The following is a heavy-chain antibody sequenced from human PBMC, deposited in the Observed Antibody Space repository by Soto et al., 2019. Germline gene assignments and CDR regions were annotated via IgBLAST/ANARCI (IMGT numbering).Heavy chain of an antibody. CDR3: ARGFGGAAAGTELGY. Sequence: QVQLVQSGAEVKKPGASVKVSCKASGYTSTSYGITWVRQAPGQGLEWMGWISAYNGNTNYAQKLQGRVTMTTDTSTSTAYMELVSLRSHDTAVYYCARGFGGAAAGTELGYWGQGTLVTVSS. CDR2: ISAYNGNT. CDR1: GYTSTSYG. J-gene: IGHJ4*02. V-gene: IGHV1-18*04. D-gene: IGHD6-13*01.